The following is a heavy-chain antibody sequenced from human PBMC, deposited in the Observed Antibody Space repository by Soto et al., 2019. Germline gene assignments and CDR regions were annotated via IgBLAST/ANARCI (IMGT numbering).Heavy chain of an antibody. CDR2: IKSKTDGGTT. CDR1: GFTFSNAW. J-gene: IGHJ6*02. V-gene: IGHV3-15*07. D-gene: IGHD3-10*01. CDR3: TTVSVEGSGSFFLYYYYGMDV. Sequence: GGSLRLFCAASGFTFSNAWMNWVRQAPGKGLEWVGRIKSKTDGGTTDYAAPVKGRFTISRDDSKNTRYLQMNSLKTEDTAVYYCTTVSVEGSGSFFLYYYYGMDVWGQGTTVTVSS.